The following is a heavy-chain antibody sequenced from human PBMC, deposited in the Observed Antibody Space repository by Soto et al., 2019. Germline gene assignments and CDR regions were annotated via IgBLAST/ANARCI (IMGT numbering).Heavy chain of an antibody. CDR1: GFTFTSSY. D-gene: IGHD2-21*02. J-gene: IGHJ4*02. CDR2: IDPTDSYT. CDR3: SGIDFCSRGACYSEY. V-gene: IGHV5-10-1*01. Sequence: GESLKISCKVSGFTFTSSYINWVRQLPGKGLEWMGRIDPTDSYTNYSPSFQGHVTISADMSISTVYVQWSSLKASDTAMYYCSGIDFCSRGACYSEYWGQGALVTVSS.